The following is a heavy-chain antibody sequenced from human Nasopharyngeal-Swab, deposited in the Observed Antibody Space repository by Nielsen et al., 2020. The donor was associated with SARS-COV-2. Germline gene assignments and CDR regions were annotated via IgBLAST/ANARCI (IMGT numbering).Heavy chain of an antibody. CDR2: ISTDGSHK. J-gene: IGHJ4*02. CDR3: GGDLSVGWGYAGDF. D-gene: IGHD5-18*01. V-gene: IGHV3-33*05. Sequence: GKGLEWVAVISTDGSHKNYADSVKGRFTISRDNSRNTVDLQMNSLRAEDTAVYYCGGDLSVGWGYAGDFWGQGSMVTVSS.